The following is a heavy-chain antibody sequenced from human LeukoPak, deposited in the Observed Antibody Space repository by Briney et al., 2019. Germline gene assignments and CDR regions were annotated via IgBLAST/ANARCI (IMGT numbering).Heavy chain of an antibody. CDR1: GGSISSNNYY. Sequence: SETLSLTCTVSGGSISSNNYYWGWIRQPPGKGLEWIGSIYYSGNTYYNPSLKSRVTISVDTSKNQFSLKLSSVIAADTAVYYCARRTSGAAATIDYWGQGTLVTVSS. J-gene: IGHJ4*02. D-gene: IGHD2-15*01. CDR3: ARRTSGAAATIDY. CDR2: IYYSGNT. V-gene: IGHV4-39*01.